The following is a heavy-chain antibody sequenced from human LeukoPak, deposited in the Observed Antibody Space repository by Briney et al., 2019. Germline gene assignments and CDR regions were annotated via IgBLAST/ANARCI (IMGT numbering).Heavy chain of an antibody. CDR2: ISGSGGST. CDR1: GFIFSSYA. J-gene: IGHJ4*02. D-gene: IGHD3-10*01. Sequence: PGGSLRLSCAASGFIFSSYAMSWVRQAPGKGLEWVSAISGSGGSTYYADSVKGRSTISRDNSKNTLYLQMNSLRAEDTAVYYCAKQAGSAGYYGSGSYYDYWGQGTLVTVSS. CDR3: AKQAGSAGYYGSGSYYDY. V-gene: IGHV3-23*01.